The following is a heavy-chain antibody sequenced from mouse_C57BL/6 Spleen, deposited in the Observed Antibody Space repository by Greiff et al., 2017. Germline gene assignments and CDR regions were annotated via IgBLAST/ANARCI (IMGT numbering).Heavy chain of an antibody. D-gene: IGHD1-1*01. V-gene: IGHV14-2*01. CDR1: GFNIPDYY. CDR2: IDPEDGET. Sequence: VQLQQSGAELVKPGASVKLSCTASGFNIPDYYMHWVKQRTEQGLEWIGRIDPEDGETKYAPKFQGKATITADTSSNTAYLQLSSLTSEDTAVXYCASNYGSRYDAMDYWGQGTSVTVSS. CDR3: ASNYGSRYDAMDY. J-gene: IGHJ4*01.